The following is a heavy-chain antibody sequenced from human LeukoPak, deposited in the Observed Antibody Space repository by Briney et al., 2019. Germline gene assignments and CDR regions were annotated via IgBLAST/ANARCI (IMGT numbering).Heavy chain of an antibody. CDR2: LSTNNGAT. D-gene: IGHD5-12*01. V-gene: IGHV1-2*06. CDR1: GYTFTGSY. Sequence: GASVKVSCKASGYTFTGSYIHWVRQAPGQGLEWMGRLSTNNGATNYAQKSQGRVTMTRDTSITTAYMELTRLTSDDTAVYYCARGGQPPGWGQGTLVTVSS. CDR3: ARGGQPPG. J-gene: IGHJ4*02.